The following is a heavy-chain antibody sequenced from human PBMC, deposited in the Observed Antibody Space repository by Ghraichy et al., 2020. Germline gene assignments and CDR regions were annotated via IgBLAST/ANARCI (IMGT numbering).Heavy chain of an antibody. V-gene: IGHV2-5*01. D-gene: IGHD6-13*01. CDR1: GFSLSTTGVG. Sequence: SGPTLVKPTQTLTLTCTFSGFSLSTTGVGMGWIRQPPGKALEWLALIYWNDDSRYSPSLRTRLTITKDTSKNQVVLTVTNMDPVDTATYYCAHGHFSSSSFFVLDYWGQGTLVTVSS. CDR3: AHGHFSSSSFFVLDY. J-gene: IGHJ4*02. CDR2: IYWNDDS.